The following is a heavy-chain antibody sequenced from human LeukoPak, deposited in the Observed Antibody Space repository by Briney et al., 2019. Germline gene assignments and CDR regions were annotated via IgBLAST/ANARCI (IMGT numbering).Heavy chain of an antibody. CDR1: GASIRSHY. CDR2: MYYSGNS. Sequence: PSETLSLTCTVSGASIRSHYWSWIRQPPGKGLEWIGYMYYSGNSNYNPALKSRVTISVDTSKNQFSLKMISVTPADTAVFYCARVGGNSESYGWFGPWGQGSLVTVSS. J-gene: IGHJ5*02. D-gene: IGHD4-23*01. CDR3: ARVGGNSESYGWFGP. V-gene: IGHV4-59*11.